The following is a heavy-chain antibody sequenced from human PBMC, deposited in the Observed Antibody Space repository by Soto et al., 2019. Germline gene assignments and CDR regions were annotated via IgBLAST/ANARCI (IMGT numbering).Heavy chain of an antibody. CDR1: GGTFGSYA. CDR2: IIPISGTA. CDR3: ARSQGSSTSLEIYYYYYYGMDV. V-gene: IGHV1-69*13. D-gene: IGHD2-2*01. J-gene: IGHJ6*02. Sequence: SVKVSCKASGGTFGSYAISWVRQAPGQGLEWMGGIIPISGTANYAQKFQGRVTITADESTSTAYMELSSLRSEDTAVYYCARSQGSSTSLEIYYYYYYGMDVWGQGTTVTVSS.